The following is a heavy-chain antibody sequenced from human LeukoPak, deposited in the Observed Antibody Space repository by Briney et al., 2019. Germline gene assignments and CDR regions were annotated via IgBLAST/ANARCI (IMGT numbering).Heavy chain of an antibody. CDR3: TRSQSSGIDVSDI. D-gene: IGHD3-22*01. CDR1: GFIFSDYY. J-gene: IGHJ3*02. Sequence: PGGSLRLSCAASGFIFSDYYIDWVRQAPGKGLEWVGRSRNKANGYTPEYAASVRGRFTISRDDSKNSVYLQMNSLKTEDTAVYHCTRSQSSGIDVSDIWGRGTMVTVSS. CDR2: SRNKANGYTP. V-gene: IGHV3-72*01.